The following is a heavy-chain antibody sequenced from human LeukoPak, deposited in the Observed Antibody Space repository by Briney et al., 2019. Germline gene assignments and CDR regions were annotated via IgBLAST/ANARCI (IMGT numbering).Heavy chain of an antibody. D-gene: IGHD3-16*02. CDR1: GGSFSGYY. Sequence: SETLSLTCAVYGGSFSGYYWSWIRQPPGKGLEWIGEINHSGSTNYNPSLKSRVTISVDTSKNQFSLKLSSVTAADTAVYYCARGHFYDYIWGSYRPDAFDIWGQGTMVTVSP. V-gene: IGHV4-34*01. CDR2: INHSGST. CDR3: ARGHFYDYIWGSYRPDAFDI. J-gene: IGHJ3*02.